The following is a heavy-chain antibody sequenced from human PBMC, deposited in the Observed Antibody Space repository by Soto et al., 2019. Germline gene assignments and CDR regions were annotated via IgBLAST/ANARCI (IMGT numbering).Heavy chain of an antibody. J-gene: IGHJ6*02. D-gene: IGHD5-12*01. CDR3: ARVGRYSGYVSSVPTYGMDV. Sequence: QVPLVQSGAEVKKPGSSVKVSCKASGGTFSSYAISWVRQAPGQGLEWMGGIIPIFGTANYAQKFQGRVTITADESTSTAYMELSSLRSEDTAVYYCARVGRYSGYVSSVPTYGMDVWGQGTTVTVSS. V-gene: IGHV1-69*01. CDR2: IIPIFGTA. CDR1: GGTFSSYA.